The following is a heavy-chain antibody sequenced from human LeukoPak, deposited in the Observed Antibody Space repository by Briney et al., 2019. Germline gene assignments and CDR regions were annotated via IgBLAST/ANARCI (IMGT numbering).Heavy chain of an antibody. D-gene: IGHD3-3*01. V-gene: IGHV4-4*07. CDR1: GGSISSYY. Sequence: PSETLSLTCTVSGGSISSYYWSWIRQPAGKGLEWIGRIYTSGSTNYNPSLKSRVTMSVDTSKNQFSLKLSSVTAADTAVYYCARVVFGVVISPIWSPLPIDAFDIWGQGTMVTVSS. CDR2: IYTSGST. J-gene: IGHJ3*02. CDR3: ARVVFGVVISPIWSPLPIDAFDI.